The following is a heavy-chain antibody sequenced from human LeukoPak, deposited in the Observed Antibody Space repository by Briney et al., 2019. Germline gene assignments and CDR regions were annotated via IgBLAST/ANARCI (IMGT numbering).Heavy chain of an antibody. Sequence: ASVKVSCKASGYTFTSYSISWVRQAPGQGPEWMGWMSAYNGNTIYAQKFKGRVTMTTDTSTSTAYMELRSLKSEDTAVYYWARASYCSDGSCYSDYWGQGTLVTVSS. CDR1: GYTFTSYS. V-gene: IGHV1-18*01. J-gene: IGHJ4*02. CDR3: ARASYCSDGSCYSDY. CDR2: MSAYNGNT. D-gene: IGHD2-15*01.